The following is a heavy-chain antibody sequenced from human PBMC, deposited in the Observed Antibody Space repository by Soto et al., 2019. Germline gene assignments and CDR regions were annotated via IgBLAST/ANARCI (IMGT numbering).Heavy chain of an antibody. D-gene: IGHD5-18*01. J-gene: IGHJ5*02. V-gene: IGHV1-8*01. Sequence: AASVKVSCKASGYIFTNNDVSWVRQATGQGLEWMGWMNPGSGDTGYAQKFQGRVTMTRNISIATAYMELSSLRADDTAIYYCARMASFGSLNWFDPWGQGTLVTSPQ. CDR1: GYIFTNND. CDR3: ARMASFGSLNWFDP. CDR2: MNPGSGDT.